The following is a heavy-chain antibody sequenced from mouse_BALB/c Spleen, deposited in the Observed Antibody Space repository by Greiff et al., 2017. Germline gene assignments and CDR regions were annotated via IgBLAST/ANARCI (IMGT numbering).Heavy chain of an antibody. CDR2: IWSGGST. D-gene: IGHD2-4*01. Sequence: QVQLKESGPGLVQPSQSLSITCTVSGFSLTSYGVHWVRQSPGKGLEWLGVIWSGGSTDYNAAFISRLSIIKDNTKSQVFFKMNSLQANDTAIYYCARNAPLAMMTTAWFAYWGQGTLVTVSA. CDR1: GFSLTSYG. J-gene: IGHJ3*01. V-gene: IGHV2-2*02. CDR3: ARNAPLAMMTTAWFAY.